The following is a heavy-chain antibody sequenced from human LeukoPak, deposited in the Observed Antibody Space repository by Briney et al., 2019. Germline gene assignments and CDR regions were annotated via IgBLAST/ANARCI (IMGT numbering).Heavy chain of an antibody. CDR3: ARGRGITGTKSGDWFDP. CDR1: GYSFTSYW. CDR2: IYPGDPDT. Sequence: GESLKISCKGSGYSFTSYWIGWVRQMPGKGLEWMGIIYPGDPDTRYSPSFQGQVTISADKSISTAYLQWSSLKASDTAMYYCARGRGITGTKSGDWFDPWGQGTLVTVSS. J-gene: IGHJ5*02. V-gene: IGHV5-51*01. D-gene: IGHD1-20*01.